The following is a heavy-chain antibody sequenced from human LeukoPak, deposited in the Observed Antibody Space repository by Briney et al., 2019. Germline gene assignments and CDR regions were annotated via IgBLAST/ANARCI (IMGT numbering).Heavy chain of an antibody. CDR2: INTNTGNP. Sequence: ASVKVSCKASGYTFTSYAMNWVRQAPGQGLEWMGWINTNTGNPTYAQGFTGRFVFSLDTSVSTAYLQINNLRAEDTAVYYCARDWWVFGSSWYEVDVWGQGTMVTVSS. D-gene: IGHD6-13*01. V-gene: IGHV7-4-1*02. J-gene: IGHJ3*01. CDR3: ARDWWVFGSSWYEVDV. CDR1: GYTFTSYA.